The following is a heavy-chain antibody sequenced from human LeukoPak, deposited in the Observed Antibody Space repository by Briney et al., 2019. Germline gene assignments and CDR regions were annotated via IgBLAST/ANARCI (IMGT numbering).Heavy chain of an antibody. CDR1: GFLFSNYD. CDR2: LSSSGGST. D-gene: IGHD4-17*01. V-gene: IGHV3-23*01. CDR3: ARGVTVTTDF. Sequence: SGGSLRLSCVASGFLFSNYDMNWVRQAPGKGLEWVSGLSSSGGSTFYADSVKGRFTISRDNSKNTVYLQMNSLRGEDTAIYYCARGVTVTTDFWGQGTLVTVSS. J-gene: IGHJ4*02.